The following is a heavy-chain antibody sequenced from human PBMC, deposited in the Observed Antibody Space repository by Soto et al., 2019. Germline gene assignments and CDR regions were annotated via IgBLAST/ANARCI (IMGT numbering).Heavy chain of an antibody. CDR3: ARLTYSSSYLRDGWFDP. CDR1: GGPFSAYY. J-gene: IGHJ5*02. Sequence: QVQLHQWGAGLLKTSETLSLTCAVYGGPFSAYYWSWIRQPPGKGLEWIGEINHSGSTNYNPSLMSRLILSVDTSENQFSLKLNAVTAADTAVYYCARLTYSSSYLRDGWFDPWGQGTLVTVSS. V-gene: IGHV4-34*01. D-gene: IGHD6-13*01. CDR2: INHSGST.